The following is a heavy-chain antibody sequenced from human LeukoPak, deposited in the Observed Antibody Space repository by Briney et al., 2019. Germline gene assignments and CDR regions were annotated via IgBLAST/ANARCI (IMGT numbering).Heavy chain of an antibody. CDR1: GGTFSSCA. CDR3: ARAEDYYYYMDV. D-gene: IGHD1-14*01. J-gene: IGHJ6*03. V-gene: IGHV1-69*05. Sequence: GASVKVSCKASGGTFSSCAISWVRQAPGQGLEWMGGIIPIFGTANYAQKFQGRVTITTDESTSTAYMELSSLRSEDTAVYYCARAEDYYYYMDVWGKGTTVTVSS. CDR2: IIPIFGTA.